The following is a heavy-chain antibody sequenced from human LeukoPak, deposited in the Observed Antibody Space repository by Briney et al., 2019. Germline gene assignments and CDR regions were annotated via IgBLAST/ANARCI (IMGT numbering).Heavy chain of an antibody. V-gene: IGHV3-23*01. Sequence: GGSLRLSCEASGFTFNNYVMAWVRQAPGKGLEWVSSISASAAMTYYADSVKGRFTVSRDNSNNRLYLQMSGLTAADTAVYYCAKDRSIGTYYTFDHWGQGTLVTVSS. CDR1: GFTFNNYV. D-gene: IGHD1-26*01. J-gene: IGHJ4*02. CDR3: AKDRSIGTYYTFDH. CDR2: ISASAAMT.